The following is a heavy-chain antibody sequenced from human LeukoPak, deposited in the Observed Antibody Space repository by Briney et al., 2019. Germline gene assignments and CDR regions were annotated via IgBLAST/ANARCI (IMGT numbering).Heavy chain of an antibody. D-gene: IGHD3-22*01. CDR3: ARAEYYYDTSLSGSFHL. Sequence: GASVKVSRKASGYTFTDYYLHWVRQAPGQGLEWMGGIIPIFGTANYAQNFQGRLTVAADESTSTAYMELSSLRSEDTAVYYCARAEYYYDTSLSGSFHLWGQGTMVTVSS. J-gene: IGHJ3*01. CDR1: GYTFTDYY. CDR2: IIPIFGTA. V-gene: IGHV1-69*13.